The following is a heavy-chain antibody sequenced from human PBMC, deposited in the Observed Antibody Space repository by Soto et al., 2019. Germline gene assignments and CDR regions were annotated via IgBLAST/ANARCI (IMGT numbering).Heavy chain of an antibody. V-gene: IGHV4-39*01. CDR3: ARLHRDSPNCVPLDP. CDR2: IYYSGTS. J-gene: IGHJ5*02. Sequence: QLQLQESGPGLVKPSETLSLTCTVSGGSIRDDTYYWGWIRQPPGKGLEWIGSIYYSGTSSYNPSLKSRVTMSVDTSKKQLSLRLSSVTAADTAVYYCARLHRDSPNCVPLDPWGQGTLVIVSS. CDR1: GGSIRDDTYY. D-gene: IGHD3-22*01.